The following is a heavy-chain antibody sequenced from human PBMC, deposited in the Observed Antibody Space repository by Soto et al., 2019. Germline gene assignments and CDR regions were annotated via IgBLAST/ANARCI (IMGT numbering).Heavy chain of an antibody. V-gene: IGHV1-18*01. CDR2: ISGYNGDT. D-gene: IGHD3-10*01. Sequence: QVQLVQSAAEVKKPGASVKVSCKASGYTFSNYGISWLRQAPGQVLEWTAWISGYNGDTKNAQSLQGRVTVTTDTSTSTSYMELRSLRSDDTAIYYCARSLGSGTGFDYWGQGTLVTVSS. CDR1: GYTFSNYG. CDR3: ARSLGSGTGFDY. J-gene: IGHJ4*02.